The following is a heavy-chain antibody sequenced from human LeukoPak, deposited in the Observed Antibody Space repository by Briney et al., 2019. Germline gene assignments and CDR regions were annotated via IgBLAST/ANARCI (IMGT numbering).Heavy chain of an antibody. V-gene: IGHV3-74*01. CDR1: GFTFSNYW. CDR2: INSDESTT. D-gene: IGHD5-18*01. CDR3: ARDPGTAMGRALDY. J-gene: IGHJ4*02. Sequence: GSLILSCAASGFTFSNYWMHWVRQAPGKGLVWVSRINSDESTTTYADSAKGRFTISRDNAKNTLYLQMNSLRAEDTAVYYCARDPGTAMGRALDYWGQGTLVTVSS.